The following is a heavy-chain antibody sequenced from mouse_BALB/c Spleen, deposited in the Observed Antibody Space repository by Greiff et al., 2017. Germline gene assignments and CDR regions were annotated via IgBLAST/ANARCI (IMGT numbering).Heavy chain of an antibody. Sequence: DVKLQESGPSLVKPSQTLSLTCSVTGDSITSGYWNWIRKFPGNKLEYMGYISYSGSTYYNPSLKSRISITRDTSKNQYYLQLNSVTTEDTATYYCARGGGENYGYDGEYAMDYWGQGTSVTVSS. D-gene: IGHD2-2*01. CDR1: GDSITSGY. V-gene: IGHV3-8*02. CDR3: ARGGGENYGYDGEYAMDY. J-gene: IGHJ4*01. CDR2: ISYSGST.